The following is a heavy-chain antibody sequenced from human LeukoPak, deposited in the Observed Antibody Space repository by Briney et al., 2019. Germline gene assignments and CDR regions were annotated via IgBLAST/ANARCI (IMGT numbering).Heavy chain of an antibody. V-gene: IGHV1-69*01. CDR1: GGTFSSYA. CDR2: IIPIFGTA. D-gene: IGHD2-8*01. Sequence: SVKVSCKASGGTFSSYAISWVRQAPGQGLEWMGGIIPIFGTANYAQKFQGRVTITADESTSKAYMELSSLRSEDTAVYYCARAFSRMVPFGYWGQGTLVTVSS. CDR3: ARAFSRMVPFGY. J-gene: IGHJ4*02.